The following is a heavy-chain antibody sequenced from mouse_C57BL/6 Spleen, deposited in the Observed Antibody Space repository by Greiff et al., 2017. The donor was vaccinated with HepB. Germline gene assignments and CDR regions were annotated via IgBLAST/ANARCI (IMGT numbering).Heavy chain of an antibody. V-gene: IGHV1-50*01. Sequence: VQLQQPGAELVKPGASVKLSCKASGYTFTSYWMQWVKQRPGQGLEWIGEIDPSDSYTNYNQKFKGKATLTVDTSSSTAYMQLSSLTSEDSAVYYCARGGLEAYYYAMDDWGQGTSVTVSS. J-gene: IGHJ4*01. CDR1: GYTFTSYW. CDR3: ARGGLEAYYYAMDD. CDR2: IDPSDSYT. D-gene: IGHD3-1*01.